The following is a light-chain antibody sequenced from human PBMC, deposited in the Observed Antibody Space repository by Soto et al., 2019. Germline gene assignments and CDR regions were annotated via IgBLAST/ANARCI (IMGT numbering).Light chain of an antibody. CDR1: QSVSSSY. Sequence: EIVMTQSPATLSVSPGARATLSCWASQSVSSSYLAWYQQKPGQAPRLLIHGASSRATGIPDRFSGNGSVTDFTLTISRLEPEDFAAYYCQQYSYSLPYTFGQGTKVDIK. V-gene: IGKV3-20*01. J-gene: IGKJ2*01. CDR3: QQYSYSLPYT. CDR2: GAS.